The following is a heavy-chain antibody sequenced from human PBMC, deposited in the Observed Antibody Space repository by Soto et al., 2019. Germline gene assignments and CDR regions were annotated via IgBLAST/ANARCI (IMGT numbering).Heavy chain of an antibody. CDR2: ISGSGGST. V-gene: IGHV3-23*01. CDR3: GKDGLLMVYAIYYFDY. CDR1: GFTFSSYA. D-gene: IGHD2-8*01. Sequence: EVQLLESGGGLVQPGGSLRLSCAASGFTFSSYAMSWVRQAPGKGLEWVSAISGSGGSTYYADSVKGRFTISRDNSKNKLYLQKNSLGAEETGGYYCGKDGLLMVYAIYYFDYWGQGTLVTVSS. J-gene: IGHJ4*02.